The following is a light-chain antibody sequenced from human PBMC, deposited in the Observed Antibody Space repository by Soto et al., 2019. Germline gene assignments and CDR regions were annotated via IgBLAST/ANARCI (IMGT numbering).Light chain of an antibody. V-gene: IGKV1-5*03. CDR1: QSISSW. Sequence: DPQMTQSPSILSASVGDRVTITCRASQSISSWLAWYQQKPGKAPKLLIYKASTLQSGVPSSFSGGGSVTEFTLTISSLQPDDFATYYCQQYDSYPLTFGGGTKVEIK. CDR3: QQYDSYPLT. J-gene: IGKJ4*01. CDR2: KAS.